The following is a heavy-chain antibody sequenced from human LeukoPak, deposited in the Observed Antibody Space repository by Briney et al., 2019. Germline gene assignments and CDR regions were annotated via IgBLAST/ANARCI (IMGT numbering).Heavy chain of an antibody. Sequence: GGALRHSCVASGFTFKNFAMTSVREAPGEGLEWVSPIRNSDDNTYDEDSMKGGFTISTDDSKNTLYFQMSSLRAEDTAVYYFARAPGRSGTNGYWFDPWGQGTLVSVAS. CDR2: IRNSDDNT. CDR1: GFTFKNFA. J-gene: IGHJ5*02. V-gene: IGHV3-23*01. CDR3: ARAPGRSGTNGYWFDP. D-gene: IGHD2-2*01.